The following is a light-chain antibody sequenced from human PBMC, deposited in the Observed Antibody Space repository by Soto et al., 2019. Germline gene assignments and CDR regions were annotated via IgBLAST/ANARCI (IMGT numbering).Light chain of an antibody. V-gene: IGKV1-5*01. CDR1: QSISSC. CDR2: DAS. J-gene: IGKJ4*01. Sequence: DIQMTQSPSTLSASVGDRVTITCRASQSISSCLAWYQQKPGKAPKLLIFDASRLESGVPSRFSGSGSGTEFTLTISRLQPDDFSAYYCQQCNTYLLTFGGGTEVESK. CDR3: QQCNTYLLT.